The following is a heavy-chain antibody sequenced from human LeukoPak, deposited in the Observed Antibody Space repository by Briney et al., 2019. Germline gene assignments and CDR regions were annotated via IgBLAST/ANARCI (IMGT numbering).Heavy chain of an antibody. CDR1: GYSFTSYW. V-gene: IGHV5-51*01. Sequence: PGESLKISCKGSGYSFTSYWIGWVRQMPGKGLEWMGIIYPGDSDTRYSPSFQGQVTISADKSISTAYLQWSSLKASDTAMYYCARLVEGLGELSLTPNWFDPWGQGTLVTVSS. CDR2: IYPGDSDT. J-gene: IGHJ5*02. CDR3: ARLVEGLGELSLTPNWFDP. D-gene: IGHD3-16*02.